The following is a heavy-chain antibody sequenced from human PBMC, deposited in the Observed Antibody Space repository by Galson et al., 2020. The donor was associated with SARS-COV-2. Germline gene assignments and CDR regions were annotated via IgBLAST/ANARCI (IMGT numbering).Heavy chain of an antibody. CDR3: AKAPNWGSYYYYYMDV. J-gene: IGHJ6*03. Sequence: SLKISCAASGFTFDDYAMHWVRQAPGKGLEWVSGISWHSGSIGYADSVKGRFTISRDNAKNSLYLQMNSLRAEDTALYYCAKAPNWGSYYYYYMDVWGKGTTVTVSS. D-gene: IGHD7-27*01. CDR2: ISWHSGSI. CDR1: GFTFDDYA. V-gene: IGHV3-9*01.